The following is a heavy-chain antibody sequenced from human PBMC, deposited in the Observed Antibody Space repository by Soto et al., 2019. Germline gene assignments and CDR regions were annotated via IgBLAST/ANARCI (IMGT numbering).Heavy chain of an antibody. CDR2: IWYDGSNK. D-gene: IGHD6-19*01. V-gene: IGHV3-33*01. J-gene: IGHJ3*02. CDR3: ARGQDSSGWYGDI. Sequence: QVQLVESGGGVVQPGRSLRLSCAASGFTFSSYGMHWVRQAPGTGLEWVAVIWYDGSNKYYADSVKGRFTISRDNSKNTLYLQMNSLRAEDTAVYYCARGQDSSGWYGDIWGQGTMVTVSS. CDR1: GFTFSSYG.